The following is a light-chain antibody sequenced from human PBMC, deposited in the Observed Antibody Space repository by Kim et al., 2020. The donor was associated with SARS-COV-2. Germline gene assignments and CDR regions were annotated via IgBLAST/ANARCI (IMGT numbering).Light chain of an antibody. J-gene: IGLJ1*01. Sequence: QAVLTQPPSVSGAPGQRVTISCTGSDSNIGAGYDVHWYQQFPGTAPKLLIFADTNRPSGVPDRFSGSKSGTSASLAITGLQPEDEAYYYCQSYDSSLSAPYVFGTGTKVTVL. CDR3: QSYDSSLSAPYV. CDR1: DSNIGAGYD. V-gene: IGLV1-40*01. CDR2: ADT.